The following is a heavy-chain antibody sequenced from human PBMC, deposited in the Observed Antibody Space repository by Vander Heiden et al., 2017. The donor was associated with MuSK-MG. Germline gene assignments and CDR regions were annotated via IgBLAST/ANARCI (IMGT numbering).Heavy chain of an antibody. J-gene: IGHJ6*02. CDR1: GGSISRYY. CDR2: IYSGGST. D-gene: IGHD1-26*01. V-gene: IGHV4-59*08. CDR3: ARHVRWLLGLHYYYGMDV. Sequence: QVQLQESGPGLVKPSETLSLTCTVSGGSISRYYWSWIRPPPGKGLEWIGYIYSGGSTNYNPSLKSRVTISVDTSKNQFSLKLSSVTAADTAVYYWARHVRWLLGLHYYYGMDVWGQGTTVTVSS.